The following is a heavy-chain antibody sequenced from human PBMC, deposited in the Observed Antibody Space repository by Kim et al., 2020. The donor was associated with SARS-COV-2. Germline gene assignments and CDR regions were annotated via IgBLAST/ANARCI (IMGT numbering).Heavy chain of an antibody. J-gene: IGHJ6*02. CDR2: INTNTGNP. CDR1: GYTFTSYA. Sequence: ASVKVSCKASGYTFTSYAMNWVRQPPGQGLEWMGWINTNTGNPTYAQGFTGRFVFYLDTSVSTAYLQISSLKAEDTAVYYCAGDPGYGDYEYYYYGMGVWGQGTTVTVSS. V-gene: IGHV7-4-1*02. D-gene: IGHD4-17*01. CDR3: AGDPGYGDYEYYYYGMGV.